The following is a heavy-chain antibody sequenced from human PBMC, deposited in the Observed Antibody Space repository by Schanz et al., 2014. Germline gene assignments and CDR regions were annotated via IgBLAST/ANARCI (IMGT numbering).Heavy chain of an antibody. V-gene: IGHV3-74*01. CDR3: ARGGATRFDY. Sequence: EVQLVESGGGFVQPGGSLRLSCAASGFTFSVYWMHWVRQPPGKGLVSVSRISGDGTTTSYADSVKGRFTISRDNAKNSLYLQMNSLRDEDTAVYYCARGGATRFDYWGQGTLVTVSS. CDR1: GFTFSVYW. CDR2: ISGDGTTT. D-gene: IGHD1-26*01. J-gene: IGHJ4*02.